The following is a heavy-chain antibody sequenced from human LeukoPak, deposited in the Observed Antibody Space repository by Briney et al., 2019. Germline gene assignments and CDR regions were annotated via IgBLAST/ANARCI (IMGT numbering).Heavy chain of an antibody. V-gene: IGHV1-8*01. CDR2: MNPNSGNT. J-gene: IGHJ5*02. CDR3: ARGRGSGHKENWFDP. CDR1: GYAFTTYD. Sequence: GASVEVSCKASGYAFTTYDINWVRQATGQGPEWMGWMNPNSGNTGYTQNFQGRVTMTRNTSISTAYMELSSLKSEDTAVYYCARGRGSGHKENWFDPWGQGTLVTVSS. D-gene: IGHD6-19*01.